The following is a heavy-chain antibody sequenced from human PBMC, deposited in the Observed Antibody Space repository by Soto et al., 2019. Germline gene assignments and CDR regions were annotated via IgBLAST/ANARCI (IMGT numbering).Heavy chain of an antibody. CDR3: ARGDVVVLTATSIFDY. V-gene: IGHV3-21*01. Sequence: EVQLVESGGGLVKPGGSLRLSCAASGFTFSSYTMKWVRQAPGKGLEWVASISSSYYIKYADSVKGRFTISRDNAKNSLYLQMNSLRAQDTAVYYCARGDVVVLTATSIFDYWGQGTLVTVSS. CDR1: GFTFSSYT. CDR2: ISSSYYI. D-gene: IGHD2-21*02. J-gene: IGHJ4*02.